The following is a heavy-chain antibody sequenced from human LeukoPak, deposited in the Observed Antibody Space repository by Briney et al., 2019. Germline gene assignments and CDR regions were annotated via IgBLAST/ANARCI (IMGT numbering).Heavy chain of an antibody. V-gene: IGHV4-59*01. CDR2: VYYSGYT. D-gene: IGHD4-23*01. Sequence: SETLSLTCTVSGGSISSYYWSWIRQPPGKGLEWIGYVYYSGYTNYNPSLRSRVTISVDTSKDQFSLKLTSVTVADTALYYCARWVVNAEKSVFDIWGQGTAVTVSS. CDR3: ARWVVNAEKSVFDI. J-gene: IGHJ3*02. CDR1: GGSISSYY.